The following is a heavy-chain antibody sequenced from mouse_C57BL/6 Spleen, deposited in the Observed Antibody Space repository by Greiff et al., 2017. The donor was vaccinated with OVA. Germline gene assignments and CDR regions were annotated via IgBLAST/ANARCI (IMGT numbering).Heavy chain of an antibody. D-gene: IGHD2-3*01. CDR2: IDPETGGT. CDR3: TREGMVDFDY. J-gene: IGHJ2*01. CDR1: GYTFTDYE. V-gene: IGHV1-15*01. Sequence: QVQLQQSGAELVRPGASVTLSCKASGYTFTDYEMHWVKQTPVHGLEWIGAIDPETGGTAYNQKFKGKAILTADKSSSTAYMELRSLTSEDSAVYYCTREGMVDFDYWGQGTTLTVSS.